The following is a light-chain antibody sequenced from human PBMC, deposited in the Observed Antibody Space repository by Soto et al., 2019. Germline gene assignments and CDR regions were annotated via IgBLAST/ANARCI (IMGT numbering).Light chain of an antibody. Sequence: QSVLTQPPSVSGSPGQSVTISCTGTSSDVGKYDRVSWYQQPPGTAPRLIMYEVTNRPSGVPARFSGSKSGNTASLTISGLQAGDEADYFCSSYTSASRYVFGAGTKVTVL. CDR3: SSYTSASRYV. J-gene: IGLJ1*01. V-gene: IGLV2-18*02. CDR2: EVT. CDR1: SSDVGKYDR.